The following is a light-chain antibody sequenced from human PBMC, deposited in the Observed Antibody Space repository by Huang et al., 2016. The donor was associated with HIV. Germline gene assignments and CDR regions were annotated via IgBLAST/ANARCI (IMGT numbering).Light chain of an antibody. CDR3: MQTLKTPPYT. CDR2: LTS. V-gene: IGKV2-28*01. Sequence: DVVMTQSPLSLPVNPGEPASISCRSSQSLLHSNGDNYLHWYMQKPGQSPQLLIYLTSNRASVVPDRFNGRGSDTDFTLKINRVEAADVGVYYCMQTLKTPPYTFGQGTKLEIK. J-gene: IGKJ2*01. CDR1: QSLLHSNGDNY.